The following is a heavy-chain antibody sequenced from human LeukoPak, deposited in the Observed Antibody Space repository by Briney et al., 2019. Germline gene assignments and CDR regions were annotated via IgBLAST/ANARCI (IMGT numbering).Heavy chain of an antibody. CDR3: AKDPDIVVVPAAIYFDY. CDR2: ISGSGGSN. V-gene: IGHV3-23*01. D-gene: IGHD2-2*02. CDR1: GFTFSSYA. J-gene: IGHJ4*02. Sequence: QPGGSLRLSCAASGFTFSSYAMSWVRQAPGKGLEWVSAISGSGGSNYYADSVKGRFTISRDNSKNKLYLQPNRLRAEDTAVYYCAKDPDIVVVPAAIYFDYWGQGTLVTVSS.